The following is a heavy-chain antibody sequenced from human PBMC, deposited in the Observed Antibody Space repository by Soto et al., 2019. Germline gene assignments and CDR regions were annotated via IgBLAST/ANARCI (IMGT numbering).Heavy chain of an antibody. CDR2: FSSSSITI. V-gene: IGHV3-48*02. CDR1: GFTFSSYS. Sequence: GGSLRLSCAASGFTFSSYSMNWVRQAPGKGLEWFSYFSSSSITIYYADSLKGRFTISRDNAKNSLFLQMNSLRDEDTAVYYCARESAALNWFDPWGQGTLVTVSS. D-gene: IGHD2-2*01. J-gene: IGHJ5*02. CDR3: ARESAALNWFDP.